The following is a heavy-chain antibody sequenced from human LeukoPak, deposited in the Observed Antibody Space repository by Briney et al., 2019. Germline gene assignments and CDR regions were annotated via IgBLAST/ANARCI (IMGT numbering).Heavy chain of an antibody. J-gene: IGHJ3*02. V-gene: IGHV3-53*01. CDR3: TSSRLDAFDI. CDR2: IYRVGNT. Sequence: GRCLSLSSSVSRLIVGMNYMRWVRHAAGKGRQWGSIIYRVGNTYYADFVKGRLIISRDNSKNTLFLQMNRLRAEDTAVYYRTSSRLDAFDIWGQGTMVTVSS. CDR1: RLIVGMNY.